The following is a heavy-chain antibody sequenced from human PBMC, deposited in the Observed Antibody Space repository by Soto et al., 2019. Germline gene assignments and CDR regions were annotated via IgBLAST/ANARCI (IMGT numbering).Heavy chain of an antibody. Sequence: GGSLRLSCAASGFTFSSYAMSWVRQAPGKGLEWVSAISGSGGSTYYADSVKGRFTISRDNSKSTLYLQMNSLRAEDTAAYYCAKDRDTAMVPDAFDIWGQGTMVTVSS. D-gene: IGHD5-18*01. CDR1: GFTFSSYA. CDR3: AKDRDTAMVPDAFDI. V-gene: IGHV3-23*01. CDR2: ISGSGGST. J-gene: IGHJ3*02.